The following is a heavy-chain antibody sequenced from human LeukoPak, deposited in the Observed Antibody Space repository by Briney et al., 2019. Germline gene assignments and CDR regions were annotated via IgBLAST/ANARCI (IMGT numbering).Heavy chain of an antibody. Sequence: GGSLRLSCAASGFTFTSYSMVWVRQAPGKGLEWVANIKQDGSEKYYVDSVKGRFTISRDNAKNSLYLQMNSLRAEDTAVYYCARAKTYYYGSGIGYWGQGTLVTVSS. V-gene: IGHV3-7*01. CDR3: ARAKTYYYGSGIGY. D-gene: IGHD3-10*01. J-gene: IGHJ4*02. CDR2: IKQDGSEK. CDR1: GFTFTSYS.